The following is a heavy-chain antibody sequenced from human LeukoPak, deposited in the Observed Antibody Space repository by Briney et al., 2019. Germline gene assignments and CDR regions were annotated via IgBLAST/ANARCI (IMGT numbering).Heavy chain of an antibody. V-gene: IGHV4-38-2*02. CDR1: GDSITSAFH. J-gene: IGHJ5*02. Sequence: SETLSLTCAVSGDSITSAFHWGWVRQPPGKGLEWIGSISHSGTTYYAPSFKSRLTISLDPSKNQLSLKLSSVTAADTAVFFRARDHLACSGDTCFSAHWFDPWGHGTLVIVSS. CDR3: ARDHLACSGDTCFSAHWFDP. CDR2: ISHSGTT. D-gene: IGHD2-15*01.